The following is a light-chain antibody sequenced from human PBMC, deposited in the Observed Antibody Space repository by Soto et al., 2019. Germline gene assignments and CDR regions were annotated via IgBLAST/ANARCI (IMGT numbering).Light chain of an antibody. CDR1: QSISSR. CDR2: DAS. CDR3: QQYDTYST. V-gene: IGKV1-5*01. J-gene: IGKJ1*01. Sequence: DIQMTQSPSTLSASVGDRVTITCRASQSISSRLAWYHQKPGKTPNLLIYDASNLGSGVPSRFSGSGSGTEFTLTISSLQPDDFATYYCQQYDTYSTFGQGTKVDIK.